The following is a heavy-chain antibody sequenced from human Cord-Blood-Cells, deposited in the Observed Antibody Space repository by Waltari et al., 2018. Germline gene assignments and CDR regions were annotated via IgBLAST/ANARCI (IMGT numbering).Heavy chain of an antibody. D-gene: IGHD3-22*01. CDR1: GGSISSSRYY. Sequence: QLQLQESGPGLVKPSETLSLTCTVSGGSISSSRYYWGWIRQPPGKGLEWIGSIYYSGSTYYNPSLKSRVTISVDTSKNQFSLKLSSVTAADTAVYYCARIPYLSSGYYYYYYYGMDVWGQGTTVTVSS. J-gene: IGHJ6*02. CDR2: IYYSGST. CDR3: ARIPYLSSGYYYYYYYGMDV. V-gene: IGHV4-39*01.